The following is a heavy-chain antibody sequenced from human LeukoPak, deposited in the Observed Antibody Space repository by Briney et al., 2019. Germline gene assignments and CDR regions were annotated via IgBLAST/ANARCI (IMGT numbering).Heavy chain of an antibody. Sequence: GRSLRLSCAASGFTFSSYWMSWVRQAPGKGLEWVANIKQDGSEKYYVDSVRGRFTISRDNAENSLYLQMNSPRAEDTAVYYCARGRTTVTPSIVDYWGQGTLVTVSS. CDR3: ARGRTTVTPSIVDY. J-gene: IGHJ4*02. V-gene: IGHV3-7*03. D-gene: IGHD4-17*01. CDR2: IKQDGSEK. CDR1: GFTFSSYW.